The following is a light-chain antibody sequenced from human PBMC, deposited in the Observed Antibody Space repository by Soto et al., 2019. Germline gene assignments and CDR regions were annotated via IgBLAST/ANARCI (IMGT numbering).Light chain of an antibody. CDR1: QSVSSN. CDR3: QQYNKWPLT. V-gene: IGKV3-15*01. J-gene: IGKJ4*02. Sequence: EIVMTQSPATLSLSPGEMATLSCRVSQSVSSNLDWYHQKPAQAPRLLIYHASTRATGIPARLGGSRSGTEVTLTISRLQSEDFAVYYRQQYNKWPLTFGGGTKGEIK. CDR2: HAS.